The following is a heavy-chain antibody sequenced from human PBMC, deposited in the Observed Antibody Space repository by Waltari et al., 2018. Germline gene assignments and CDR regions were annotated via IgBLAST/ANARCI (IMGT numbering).Heavy chain of an antibody. D-gene: IGHD1-26*01. CDR2: ISYDGSNK. V-gene: IGHV3-30-3*01. J-gene: IGHJ4*02. CDR1: GFTFSSYA. Sequence: QVQLVESGGGVVQPGRSLRLSCAASGFTFSSYAMHWVRQAPGKGLEWVAVISYDGSNKYYADSVKGRFTISRDNSKNTLYRQMNSLRAEDTAVYYCARESRVGASDFDYWGQGTLVTVSS. CDR3: ARESRVGASDFDY.